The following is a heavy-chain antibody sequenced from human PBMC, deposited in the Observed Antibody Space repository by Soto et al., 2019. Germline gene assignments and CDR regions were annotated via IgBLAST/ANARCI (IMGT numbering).Heavy chain of an antibody. CDR1: GFTFSSYA. J-gene: IGHJ4*02. Sequence: GGSLRLSCAASGFTFSSYAMIWVRQTPGKGLEWVSAISGSGGSTYYADSVKGRFTISRDNSKNTLYLQMNSPRAEDTAVYYCAKDGLQSPFDYWGQGTLVTVSS. CDR2: ISGSGGST. V-gene: IGHV3-23*01. CDR3: AKDGLQSPFDY.